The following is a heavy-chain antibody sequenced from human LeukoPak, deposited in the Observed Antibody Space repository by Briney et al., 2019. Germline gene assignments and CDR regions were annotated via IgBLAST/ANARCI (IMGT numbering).Heavy chain of an antibody. CDR3: GRWGVNAGLDY. V-gene: IGHV3-7*01. CDR1: GVTFSNGW. D-gene: IGHD3-10*01. J-gene: IGHJ4*02. Sequence: PGGSLRLSCVASGVTFSNGWMGWVREAPGKGLVWVANIYSHGSEKYYVDSVEGRFSVCKDNAQNLVYLQMYGLRVEDSGIFCCGRWGVNAGLDYWGQGTLVTVSS. CDR2: IYSHGSEK.